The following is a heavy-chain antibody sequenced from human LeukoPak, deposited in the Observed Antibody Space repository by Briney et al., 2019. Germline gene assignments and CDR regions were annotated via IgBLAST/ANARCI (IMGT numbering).Heavy chain of an antibody. CDR1: RFTFSSYA. Sequence: GGSLRLSCAASRFTFSSYAMSWVRQAPGKGLEWVSSISGGGGGTYYADSVKGRFTISRDNSKNTLSLQMNSLRAEDTAVYYRAKNLDSAEYWGQGTLVTVSS. CDR2: ISGGGGGT. D-gene: IGHD2-21*01. CDR3: AKNLDSAEY. J-gene: IGHJ4*02. V-gene: IGHV3-23*01.